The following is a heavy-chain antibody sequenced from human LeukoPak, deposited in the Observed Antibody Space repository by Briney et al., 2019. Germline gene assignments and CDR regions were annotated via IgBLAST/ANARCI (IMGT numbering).Heavy chain of an antibody. CDR3: ARDQGGSSWYQTDY. Sequence: GGSLRLSCAAPGFTFSSYAMSWVRQAPGKGLEWVSAISGSGGSTYYADSVKGRFTISRDNAKNSLYLQMNSLRDEDTAVYYCARDQGGSSWYQTDYWGQGTLVTVSS. V-gene: IGHV3-23*01. CDR2: ISGSGGST. D-gene: IGHD6-13*01. CDR1: GFTFSSYA. J-gene: IGHJ4*02.